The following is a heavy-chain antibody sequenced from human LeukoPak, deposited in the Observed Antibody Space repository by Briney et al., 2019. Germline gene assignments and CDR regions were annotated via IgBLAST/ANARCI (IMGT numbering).Heavy chain of an antibody. V-gene: IGHV3-23*01. CDR2: LTGSGDTT. Sequence: GGSLRLSCAASGFTFSSYAMSWVRQTPGKGLEWVSSLTGSGDTTYYADSVKGRATIFRDNSKNTLYLQMDSLRAEDTALYYCAKGPSYDFWSSYPFFDYWGQGSLVTVSS. CDR3: AKGPSYDFWSSYPFFDY. CDR1: GFTFSSYA. D-gene: IGHD3-3*01. J-gene: IGHJ4*02.